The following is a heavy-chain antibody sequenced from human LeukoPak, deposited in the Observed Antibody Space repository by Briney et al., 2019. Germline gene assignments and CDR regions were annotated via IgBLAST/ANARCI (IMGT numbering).Heavy chain of an antibody. D-gene: IGHD2-2*01. J-gene: IGHJ4*02. Sequence: SETLSLTRAVYGGSFSGYFWSWIRQPPGKGLEWIGEINHSGSTNYNPSLKSRVTISVDTSKNQFSLKLSSVTAADTAVYYCARHRYGSDTSCFGFWGQGTLVTVSS. V-gene: IGHV4-34*01. CDR3: ARHRYGSDTSCFGF. CDR1: GGSFSGYF. CDR2: INHSGST.